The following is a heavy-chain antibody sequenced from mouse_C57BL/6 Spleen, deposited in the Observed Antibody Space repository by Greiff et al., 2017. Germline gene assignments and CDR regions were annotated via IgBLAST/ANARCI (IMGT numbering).Heavy chain of an antibody. V-gene: IGHV1-15*01. Sequence: VQLQQSGAELVRPGASVTLSCKASGYTFTDYEMHWVKQTPVHGLEWIGAIDPETGGTAYNQKFKGKAILTADKSSSTAYMELRSLTSEDSAGYYCTRDDYYAMDYWGQGTSVTVSS. CDR3: TRDDYYAMDY. CDR2: IDPETGGT. J-gene: IGHJ4*01. CDR1: GYTFTDYE.